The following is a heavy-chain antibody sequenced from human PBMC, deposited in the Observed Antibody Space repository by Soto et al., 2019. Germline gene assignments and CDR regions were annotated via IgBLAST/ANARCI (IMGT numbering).Heavy chain of an antibody. V-gene: IGHV3-21*01. Sequence: PGESLRLSSEASGFTFSNYSTIWVLQVPGKGLEWVSSISSSSSYIYYADSVKGRFTISRDNAKNSLYLQMNSLRAEDTAVYYCARTLYYYDSSGYRWGQGT. CDR1: GFTFSNYS. J-gene: IGHJ4*02. CDR3: ARTLYYYDSSGYR. CDR2: ISSSSSYI. D-gene: IGHD3-22*01.